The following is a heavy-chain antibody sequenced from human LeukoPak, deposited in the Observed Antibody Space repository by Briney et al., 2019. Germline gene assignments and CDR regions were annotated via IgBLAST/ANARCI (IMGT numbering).Heavy chain of an antibody. D-gene: IGHD3-10*01. CDR2: IYNSGST. CDR3: ARHYYGSRINWFDP. Sequence: PSETLSLTCTVSGDSISSSSYYWGWIRQPPGKGLEWIGSIYNSGSTYYNPSLKSRVTISVDTSKNQFSLNLYSVTAADTAVYYCARHYYGSRINWFDPWGQGTLVTVSS. CDR1: GDSISSSSYY. J-gene: IGHJ5*02. V-gene: IGHV4-39*01.